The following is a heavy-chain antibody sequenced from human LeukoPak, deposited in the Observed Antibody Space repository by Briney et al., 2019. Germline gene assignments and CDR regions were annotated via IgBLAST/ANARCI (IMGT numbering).Heavy chain of an antibody. D-gene: IGHD1-14*01. J-gene: IGHJ4*02. CDR3: ARDPGYYFDY. Sequence: SETLSLTYTVSGGSIGSYYWSWIRQPPGKGLEWIGYIYYSGSINYNPPLKSRVTISVDTSKNQFSLRLSSVTAADTAVYFCARDPGYYFDYWGQGILVTVSS. V-gene: IGHV4-59*01. CDR2: IYYSGSI. CDR1: GGSIGSYY.